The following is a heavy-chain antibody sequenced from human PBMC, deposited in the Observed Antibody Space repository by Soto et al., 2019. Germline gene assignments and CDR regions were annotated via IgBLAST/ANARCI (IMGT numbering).Heavy chain of an antibody. CDR2: INPNSGGT. CDR3: AREGTNRFMITFGGVRAFDI. CDR1: GYTFTGYY. Sequence: ASVKVSCKASGYTFTGYYMHWVRQAPGQGLEWMGWINPNSGGTNYAQKFQGWVTMTRDTSISTAYMELSRLRSDDTAVYYCAREGTNRFMITFGGVRAFDIWGQGTMVTVSS. V-gene: IGHV1-2*04. D-gene: IGHD3-16*01. J-gene: IGHJ3*02.